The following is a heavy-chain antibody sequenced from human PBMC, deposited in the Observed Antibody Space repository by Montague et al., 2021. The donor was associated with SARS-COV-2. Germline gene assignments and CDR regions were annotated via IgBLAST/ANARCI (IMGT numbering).Heavy chain of an antibody. D-gene: IGHD3-9*01. V-gene: IGHV6-1*01. CDR1: GDSVVGLRRR. Sequence: CAISGDSVVGLRRRSEEHTPEPTSDPDRMGRPYFRKKWDPDYAEXVKRRLVITPDTSKNQVSLQLNSVIPEDTAVYFCASSGITSTGLDAFDIWGQGTMVTVSS. J-gene: IGHJ3*02. CDR2: PYFRKKWDP. CDR3: ASSGITSTGLDAFDI.